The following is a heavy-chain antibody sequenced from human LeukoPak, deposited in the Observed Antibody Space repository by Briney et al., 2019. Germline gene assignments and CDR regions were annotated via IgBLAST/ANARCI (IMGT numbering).Heavy chain of an antibody. CDR2: IYTSGST. Sequence: SETLSLTCTVSSGSISSYYWSWIRQPAGKGLEWIGRIYTSGSTNYNPSLKSRVTMSVDTSKNQFSLKLSSVTAADTAVYYCARDGSSSWHDNWFDPWGQGTLVTVSS. D-gene: IGHD6-13*01. CDR1: SGSISSYY. J-gene: IGHJ5*02. V-gene: IGHV4-4*07. CDR3: ARDGSSSWHDNWFDP.